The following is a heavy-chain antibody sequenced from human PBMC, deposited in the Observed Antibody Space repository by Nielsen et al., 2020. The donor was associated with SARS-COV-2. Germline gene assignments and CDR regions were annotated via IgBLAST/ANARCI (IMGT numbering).Heavy chain of an antibody. CDR2: ISSNGGST. J-gene: IGHJ4*02. CDR3: AKGNPQYSSSSYYFDY. V-gene: IGHV3-64*04. D-gene: IGHD6-6*01. CDR1: GFTFSSYA. Sequence: GGSLRLSCSASGFTFSSYAMHWVRQAPGKGLEYVSAISSNGGSTYYADSVKGRFTISRDNSKNTLYLQMNSLRAEDTAVYYCAKGNPQYSSSSYYFDYWGQGTLVTVSS.